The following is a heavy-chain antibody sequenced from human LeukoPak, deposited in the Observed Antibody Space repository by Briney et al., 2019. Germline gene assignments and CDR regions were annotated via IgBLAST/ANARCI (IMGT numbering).Heavy chain of an antibody. Sequence: PSETLSLTCAVYGGSFSGYYWSWIRQPPGKGLEWIGEINHSGSTNYNPSLKSRVTISVDTSKNQFSLKLSSVTAADTAVYYCARCPQRVQDYGVHNDALDIWGQGTMVTVSS. V-gene: IGHV4-34*01. J-gene: IGHJ3*02. D-gene: IGHD4-17*01. CDR2: INHSGST. CDR1: GGSFSGYY. CDR3: ARCPQRVQDYGVHNDALDI.